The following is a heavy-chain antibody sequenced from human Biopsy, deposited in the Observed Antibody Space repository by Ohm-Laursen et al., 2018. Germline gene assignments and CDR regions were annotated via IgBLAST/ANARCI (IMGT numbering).Heavy chain of an antibody. J-gene: IGHJ3*02. Sequence: SLRLSCIASGFTFDDYAMHWVRQAPGKGLEWVAGISWSSDSITYAKSVTGRFTVSRDNGENSLYLQMNSLRPEETALYYCTKNTQWEGSGYLDAFHIWGHGAMVTVSS. CDR3: TKNTQWEGSGYLDAFHI. D-gene: IGHD3-22*01. V-gene: IGHV3-9*01. CDR2: ISWSSDSI. CDR1: GFTFDDYA.